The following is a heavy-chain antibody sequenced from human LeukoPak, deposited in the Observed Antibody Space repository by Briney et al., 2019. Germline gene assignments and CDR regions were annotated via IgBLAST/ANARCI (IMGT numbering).Heavy chain of an antibody. D-gene: IGHD2-15*01. Sequence: TGGSLRLSCAASGFTFSNAWMSGVRQAPGKGREGVGRIKSKTDGGTTDYAAPGKGKLTKSREEEKNTLYLQMNSLKTEDTAVYYCTTDGNSFDGWGQGTLVTVSS. J-gene: IGHJ4*02. V-gene: IGHV3-15*01. CDR2: IKSKTDGGTT. CDR1: GFTFSNAW. CDR3: TTDGNSFDG.